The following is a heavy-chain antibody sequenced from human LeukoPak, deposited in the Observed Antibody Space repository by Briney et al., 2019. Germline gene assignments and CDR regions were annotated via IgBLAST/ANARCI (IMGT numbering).Heavy chain of an antibody. CDR3: AKDSAHSYYYGSGSYYQF. CDR1: GFIVSSNF. V-gene: IGHV3-23*01. Sequence: GGSLRLSCAASGFIVSSNFMSWVRQAPGKGLEWVSAISGSADVTYYADSVKGRFTISRDNSKNTLYLQMNSLRAEDTAVYYCAKDSAHSYYYGSGSYYQFWGQGTLVTVSS. J-gene: IGHJ4*02. CDR2: ISGSADVT. D-gene: IGHD3-10*01.